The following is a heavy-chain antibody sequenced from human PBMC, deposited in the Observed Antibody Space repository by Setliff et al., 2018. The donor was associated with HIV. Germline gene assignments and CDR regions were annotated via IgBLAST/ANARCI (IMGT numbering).Heavy chain of an antibody. V-gene: IGHV1-46*01. CDR1: GYTFTGYY. CDR2: INPSGGST. J-gene: IGHJ6*03. D-gene: IGHD3-16*02. Sequence: GASVKVSCKASGYTFTGYYMQWVRQAPGQGLEWMGIINPSGGSTNYAQKFQGRVTMTRDTSTSTVYMELSSLRSEDTAVYYCAREGYDYVRGSYRSYYMDVWGKGTTVTVSS. CDR3: AREGYDYVRGSYRSYYMDV.